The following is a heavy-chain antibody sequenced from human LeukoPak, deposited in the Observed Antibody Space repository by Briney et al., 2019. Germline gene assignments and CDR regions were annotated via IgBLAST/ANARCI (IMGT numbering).Heavy chain of an antibody. V-gene: IGHV3-23*01. Sequence: GGSLRLSCTASGFTFSTYAMSWVRQAPGKGLEWVSAISGSGGSTYYADSVKGRFTISRDNSKNTLYLQMNSLRAEDTAVYYCAKSSLVITTTGWFDPWGQGTLVTVSS. CDR2: ISGSGGST. CDR1: GFTFSTYA. CDR3: AKSSLVITTTGWFDP. D-gene: IGHD3-22*01. J-gene: IGHJ5*02.